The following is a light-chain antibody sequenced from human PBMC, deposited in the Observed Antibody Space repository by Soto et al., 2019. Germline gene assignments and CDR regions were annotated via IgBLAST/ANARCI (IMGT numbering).Light chain of an antibody. CDR2: VAS. CDR3: QQYNIYPLT. V-gene: IGKV1D-16*01. J-gene: IGKJ4*01. Sequence: DVQMTQSPSSLSASVGDRVTITCRASQDINSWFAWYQQKPGKAPKSLIYVASSLQTGVPLRFSGSGSGTVFTLTISSLQPEDSATYYCQQYNIYPLTFGGGTKVESK. CDR1: QDINSW.